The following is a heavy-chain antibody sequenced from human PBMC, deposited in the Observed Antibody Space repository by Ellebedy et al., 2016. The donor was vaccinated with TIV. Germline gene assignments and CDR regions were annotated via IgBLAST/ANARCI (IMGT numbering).Heavy chain of an antibody. D-gene: IGHD3-16*01. J-gene: IGHJ6*02. CDR2: FNSIFGRA. V-gene: IGHV1-69*13. Sequence: AASVKVSCKASGGTFSRYGISWVRQAPGQGLEWMGGFNSIFGRANYAQKFQGRVTITADESTSTAYMELSSLSSEDTAMYYCAKVEGGYYFYGMDVWGQGTTVTVSS. CDR3: AKVEGGYYFYGMDV. CDR1: GGTFSRYG.